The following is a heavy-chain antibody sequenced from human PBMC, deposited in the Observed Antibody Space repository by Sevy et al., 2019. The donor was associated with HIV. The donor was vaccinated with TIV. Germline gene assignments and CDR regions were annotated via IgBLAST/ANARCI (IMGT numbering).Heavy chain of an antibody. D-gene: IGHD3-10*01. V-gene: IGHV1-2*02. CDR1: GYTFTGYY. J-gene: IGHJ4*02. CDR2: INPNSGGT. CDR3: ARDYYGSGSYFLFGY. Sequence: ASVKVSCQASGYTFTGYYMHWVRQAPGQGLEWMGWINPNSGGTNYAQKFQGRVTMTRDTSISTAYMELSRLRSDDTAVYYCARDYYGSGSYFLFGYWGQGTLVTVSS.